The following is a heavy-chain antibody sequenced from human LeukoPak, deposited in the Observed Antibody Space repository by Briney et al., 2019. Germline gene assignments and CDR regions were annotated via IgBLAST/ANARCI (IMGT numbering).Heavy chain of an antibody. J-gene: IGHJ4*02. CDR3: ASPLEMATTNFDY. CDR1: GFTFSSYW. CDR2: IKQDGSEK. V-gene: IGHV3-7*01. D-gene: IGHD1-1*01. Sequence: GGSLRLSCAVSGFTFSSYWMTWVRQAPGKGLEWVANIKQDGSEKYYVDSVKGRFTISRDNAKNSLYLQMNSLRAEDPAVYYCASPLEMATTNFDYWGQGTLVTVSS.